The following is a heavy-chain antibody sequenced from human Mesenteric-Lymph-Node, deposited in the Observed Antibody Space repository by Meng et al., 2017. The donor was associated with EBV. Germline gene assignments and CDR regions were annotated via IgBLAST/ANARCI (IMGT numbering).Heavy chain of an antibody. D-gene: IGHD1-26*01. CDR1: GFTFSDHY. CDR3: ARAQTHEWAFYFDY. Sequence: VQSVESGGGLVPPGGSLRLSCAASGFTFSDHYMDWVRQAPGKGLEWVGRTRNKANSYTTEYAASVKGRFTISRDDSKNSLYLQMNSLKTEDTAVYYCARAQTHEWAFYFDYWGQGTLVTVSS. J-gene: IGHJ4*02. CDR2: TRNKANSYTT. V-gene: IGHV3-72*01.